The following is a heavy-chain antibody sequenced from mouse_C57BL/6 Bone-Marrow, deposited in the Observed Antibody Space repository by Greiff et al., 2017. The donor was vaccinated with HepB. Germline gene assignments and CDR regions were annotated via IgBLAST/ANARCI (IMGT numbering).Heavy chain of an antibody. CDR3: ARVLRYL. CDR1: GYTFTDYY. J-gene: IGHJ2*01. V-gene: IGHV1-19*01. Sequence: EVKLQESGPVLVKPGASVKMSCKASGYTFTDYYMNWVKQSHGKSLEWIGVINPYNGGTSYNQKFKGKATLTVDKSSSTAYMELNSLTSEDSAVYYCARVLRYLWGQGTTLTVSS. CDR2: INPYNGGT. D-gene: IGHD1-1*01.